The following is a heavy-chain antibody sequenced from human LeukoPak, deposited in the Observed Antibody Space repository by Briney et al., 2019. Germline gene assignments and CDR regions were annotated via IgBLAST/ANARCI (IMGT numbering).Heavy chain of an antibody. Sequence: SGPTLVKPTQALALTCTFSGFSLSTSGVGVGWIRQSPGRALEWLALIYWDDDKRYSPSLRNRLSISKDTSRNQVVLTMTNVDPVDTATYYCADRRSGYNWNHGDFDYWGHGTLVTVST. J-gene: IGHJ4*01. CDR1: GFSLSTSGVG. CDR3: ADRRSGYNWNHGDFDY. V-gene: IGHV2-5*02. D-gene: IGHD1-14*01. CDR2: IYWDDDK.